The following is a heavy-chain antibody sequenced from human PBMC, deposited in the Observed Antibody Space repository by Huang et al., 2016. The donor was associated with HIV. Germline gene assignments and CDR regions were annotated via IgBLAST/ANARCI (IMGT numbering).Heavy chain of an antibody. V-gene: IGHV3-7*03. CDR2: IRQDESEK. D-gene: IGHD1-7*01. Sequence: VESGGRLVQPGGSIRLSCVGSTFRFGAYWMSWVRQPPGKGLEWVANIRQDESEKYYVDSVKGRFNISRDNDKKVVFLEMNNVRVEDTATYFCATKTAGMDIWGQGTTVTVS. CDR3: ATKTAGMDI. CDR1: TFRFGAYW. J-gene: IGHJ6*02.